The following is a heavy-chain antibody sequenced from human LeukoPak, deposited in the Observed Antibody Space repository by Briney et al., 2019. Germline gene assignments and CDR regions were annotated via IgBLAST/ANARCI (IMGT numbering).Heavy chain of an antibody. CDR1: GYTFTVYY. J-gene: IGHJ5*02. CDR2: INPNNGVT. V-gene: IGHV1-2*02. CDR3: ARANMVRGVGSFFDRNWFDP. Sequence: ASVKVPCKASGYTFTVYYIHWVRQAPAQGFEWMGWINPNNGVTNYAENFQGRVTMTSDTAIATAYMELTRLRSDDTAVYYCARANMVRGVGSFFDRNWFDPWGQGTLVTVTS. D-gene: IGHD3-10*01.